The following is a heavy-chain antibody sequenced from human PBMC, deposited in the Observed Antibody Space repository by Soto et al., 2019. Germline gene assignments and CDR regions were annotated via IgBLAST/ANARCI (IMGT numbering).Heavy chain of an antibody. V-gene: IGHV3-23*01. CDR2: ISGSGGST. D-gene: IGHD2-15*01. CDR3: AKAGIVVVVAATRYYFDY. CDR1: GFTFSSYA. Sequence: GGSLRLSCAASGFTFSSYAMSWVRQAPGKGLEWVSAISGSGGSTYYADSVKGRFTISRDNSKNTLHLQMNSLRAEDTAVYYCAKAGIVVVVAATRYYFDYWGQGTLVTVSS. J-gene: IGHJ4*02.